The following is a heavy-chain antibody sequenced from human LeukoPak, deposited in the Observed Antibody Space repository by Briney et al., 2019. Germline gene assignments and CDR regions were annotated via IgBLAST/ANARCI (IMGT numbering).Heavy chain of an antibody. CDR1: GSPFTSYA. J-gene: IGHJ4*02. CDR3: ARAGGGPYGDYGLCDY. CDR2: INAGNGNT. D-gene: IGHD4-17*01. V-gene: IGHV1-3*03. Sequence: ASVKVSCKASGSPFTSYAIHWVRQAPGQRLEWMGWINAGNGNTKYSQEFQGRVTITRDTSASTAYMELSSLRSEDMAVYYSARAGGGPYGDYGLCDYWGQGTLVTVSS.